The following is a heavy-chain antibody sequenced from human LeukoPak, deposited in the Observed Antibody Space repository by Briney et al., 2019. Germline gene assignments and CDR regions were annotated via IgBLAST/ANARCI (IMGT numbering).Heavy chain of an antibody. D-gene: IGHD1-1*01. CDR1: GFTFSSYA. V-gene: IGHV4-38-2*02. CDR2: VHRSGST. CDR3: TRDDWNPDF. Sequence: PGGSLRLSCAASGFTFSSYAMSWVRQAPGKGLEWIGSVHRSGSTYYNPSLKSRVTISADTSKNQFSLKLTSVAAADTAVYYCTRDDWNPDFWGQGTLVTVSS. J-gene: IGHJ4*02.